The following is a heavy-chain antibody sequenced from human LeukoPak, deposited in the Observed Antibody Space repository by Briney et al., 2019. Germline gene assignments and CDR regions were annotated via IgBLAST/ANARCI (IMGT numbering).Heavy chain of an antibody. J-gene: IGHJ4*02. V-gene: IGHV3-48*01. CDR1: GFTLTIYS. D-gene: IGHD6-13*01. Sequence: GGSLRLSCAASGFTLTIYSTKSVCQAPGKGLEWVSYISSGSGTIYYADSVKGRFTISRDNAKNSLYLQMNSLRAEDSAVYYCARVSIAAAWRGSFDYWGQGTLVTVSS. CDR3: ARVSIAAAWRGSFDY. CDR2: ISSGSGTI.